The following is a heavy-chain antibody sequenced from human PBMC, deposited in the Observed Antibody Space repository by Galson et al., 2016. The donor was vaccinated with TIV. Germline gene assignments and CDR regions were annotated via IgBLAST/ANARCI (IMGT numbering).Heavy chain of an antibody. Sequence: SLRLSCATSTFNIKDNYMTWVRQAPGKGLEWVSIISSGGTTNYADSVKGRFTIGRDESKNTLYLKMNNLRLEDTAVYYCARDRRHCGNECFLYYYYGMDVWGRGTTVTVSS. CDR3: ARDRRHCGNECFLYYYYGMDV. D-gene: IGHD2-21*01. CDR1: TFNIKDNY. J-gene: IGHJ6*02. V-gene: IGHV3-66*02. CDR2: ISSGGTT.